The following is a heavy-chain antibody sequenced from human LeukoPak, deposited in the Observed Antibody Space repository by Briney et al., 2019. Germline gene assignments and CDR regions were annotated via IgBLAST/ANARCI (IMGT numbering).Heavy chain of an antibody. CDR2: INPNSGGT. Sequence: ASVKVSCKASGYTFTGYYMHWVRQAPGQGLEWMGWINPNSGGTNYAQKFQGRVTMTRDTSISTAYMELSRLRSDDTAVCYCARVGYSYGSRSVYYYYYMDVWGKGTTVTVSS. CDR3: ARVGYSYGSRSVYYYYYMDV. CDR1: GYTFTGYY. J-gene: IGHJ6*03. V-gene: IGHV1-2*02. D-gene: IGHD5-18*01.